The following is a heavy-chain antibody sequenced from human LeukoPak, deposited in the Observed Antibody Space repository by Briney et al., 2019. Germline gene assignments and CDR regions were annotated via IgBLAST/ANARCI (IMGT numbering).Heavy chain of an antibody. CDR2: IAGSSGYI. CDR1: GFTFSSYT. J-gene: IGHJ5*02. Sequence: GGSLRLSCAASGFTFSSYTMNWVRQAPGKGLEWVSSIAGSSGYISYADSVKGRFTISRDNAKNTLYLQMNSLRAEDTAVYYCARPPFDPWGQGTLVTVSS. V-gene: IGHV3-21*01. CDR3: ARPPFDP.